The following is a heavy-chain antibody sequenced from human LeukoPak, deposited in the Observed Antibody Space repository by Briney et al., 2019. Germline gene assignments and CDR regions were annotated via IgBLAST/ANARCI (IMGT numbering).Heavy chain of an antibody. V-gene: IGHV6-1*01. CDR1: GDSVSSSSAA. CDR2: TYYRSKWYN. D-gene: IGHD1-1*01. J-gene: IGHJ6*04. Sequence: SQTLSLTCAISGDSVSSSSAAWNWIRQSPSRGLEWLGRTYYRSKWYNDYAESVKSRITINPDTSKNQFSLQLNSVTPEDTALYYCATGTTGTGRGLDVWGKGTTVIVSS. CDR3: ATGTTGTGRGLDV.